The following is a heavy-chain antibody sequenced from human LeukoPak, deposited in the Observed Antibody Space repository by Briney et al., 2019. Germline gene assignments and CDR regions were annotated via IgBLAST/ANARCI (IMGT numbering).Heavy chain of an antibody. Sequence: ASVKVSCXASGYTFTGYYMHWVRQAPGQGLEWMGRINPNSGGTNYAQKFQGRVTMTRDTSISTAYMELSRLRSDDTAVYYCARERDCSGGSCYMEDWFDPWGQGTLVTVSS. V-gene: IGHV1-2*06. CDR2: INPNSGGT. J-gene: IGHJ5*02. CDR3: ARERDCSGGSCYMEDWFDP. CDR1: GYTFTGYY. D-gene: IGHD2-15*01.